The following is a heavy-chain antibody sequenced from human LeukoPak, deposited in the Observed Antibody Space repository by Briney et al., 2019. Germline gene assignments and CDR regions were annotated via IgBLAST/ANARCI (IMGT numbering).Heavy chain of an antibody. CDR1: GFALSVYA. CDR3: AKPISGGRAVTAGWFPP. D-gene: IGHD6-19*01. Sequence: GGSLRLSCTASGFALSVYAMSWLRQPPGKGLEWVSTINANSGTTSYAASVRGRFTISRDNSKNTLYLQLNTLRAGDTATYYCAKPISGGRAVTAGWFPPCGQGTLVVVSS. J-gene: IGHJ5*01. V-gene: IGHV3-23*01. CDR2: INANSGTT.